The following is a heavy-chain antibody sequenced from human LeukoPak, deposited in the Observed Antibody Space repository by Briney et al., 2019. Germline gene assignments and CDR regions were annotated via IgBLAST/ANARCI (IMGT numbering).Heavy chain of an antibody. CDR1: GGTFSSYA. Sequence: SVKVSCKASGGTFSSYAISWVRQAPGQGLEWMGRIIPIFGTANYAQKVQGRVTITTDESTSTAYMELSSLRSEDTAVYYCARGGDGYNSWFDPWGQGTLVSVSS. V-gene: IGHV1-69*05. D-gene: IGHD5-24*01. CDR2: IIPIFGTA. J-gene: IGHJ5*02. CDR3: ARGGDGYNSWFDP.